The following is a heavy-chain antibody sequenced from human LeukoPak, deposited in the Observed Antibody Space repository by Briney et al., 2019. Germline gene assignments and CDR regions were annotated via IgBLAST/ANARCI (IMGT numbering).Heavy chain of an antibody. CDR3: ARSPYYYYGMDV. V-gene: IGHV4-31*03. CDR1: GGSISSGGYY. CDR2: IYYSGST. J-gene: IGHJ6*02. Sequence: PSQTLSLTCTVSGGSISSGGYYWSWIRQHPGKGLEWIGYIYYSGSTYYNPSLKSRVTVSVDTSKNQFSLKLSSVTAADTAVYYCARSPYYYYGMDVWGQGTAVTVSS.